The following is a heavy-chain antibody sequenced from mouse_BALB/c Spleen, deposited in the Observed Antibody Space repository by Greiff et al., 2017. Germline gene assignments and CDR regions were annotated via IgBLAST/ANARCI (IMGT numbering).Heavy chain of an antibody. CDR2: IWGDGST. Sequence: VKLMESGPGLVAPSQSLSITCTVSGFSLTGYGVNWVRQPPGKGLEWLGMIWGDGSTDYNSALKSRLSISKDNSKSQVFLKMNSLQTDDTARYYCAREDYYGSSYKAYWGQGTLVTVSA. CDR3: AREDYYGSSYKAY. D-gene: IGHD1-1*01. J-gene: IGHJ3*01. V-gene: IGHV2-6-7*01. CDR1: GFSLTGYG.